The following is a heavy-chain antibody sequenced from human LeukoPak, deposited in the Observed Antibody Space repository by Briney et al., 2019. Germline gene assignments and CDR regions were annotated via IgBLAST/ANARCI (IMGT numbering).Heavy chain of an antibody. D-gene: IGHD3-22*01. V-gene: IGHV3-21*04. CDR3: ARAYDYYDSSGNGY. CDR2: ISSSSYI. J-gene: IGHJ4*02. CDR1: GFTFSSYS. Sequence: GGSLRLSCAASGFTFSSYSMNWVRQAPGKGLEWVSSISSSSYIYYADSVKGRFTISRDNAKNSLYLQMNSLRAEDTAVYYCARAYDYYDSSGNGYWGQGTLVTVSS.